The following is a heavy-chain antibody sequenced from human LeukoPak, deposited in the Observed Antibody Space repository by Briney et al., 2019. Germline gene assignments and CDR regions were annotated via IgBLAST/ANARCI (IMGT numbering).Heavy chain of an antibody. J-gene: IGHJ4*02. CDR1: GFTFSSYS. D-gene: IGHD3-10*01. Sequence: GGSLRLSCAASGFTFSSYSMNWVRQAPGKGLEWVSYISGSSSDIYYADSVKGRFTISRDNAKNSLYLQMNSLRVEDTAVYYCASSGFGRNFDYWGQGTLVTVSS. V-gene: IGHV3-48*01. CDR2: ISGSSSDI. CDR3: ASSGFGRNFDY.